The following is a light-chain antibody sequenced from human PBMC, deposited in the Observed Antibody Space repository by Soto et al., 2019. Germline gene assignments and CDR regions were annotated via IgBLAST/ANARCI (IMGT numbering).Light chain of an antibody. V-gene: IGKV3-11*01. CDR2: DAS. J-gene: IGKJ4*01. CDR1: QSVSSY. Sequence: EIVLTQSPVTLSLSPGERATLSCRASQSVSSYLAWYQQKPGQAPRLLIHDASNRATGIPARFSGSGSGTNFTLTISSLEPEDSAVYYCQQRSNWPSLTFGGGTKVDIK. CDR3: QQRSNWPSLT.